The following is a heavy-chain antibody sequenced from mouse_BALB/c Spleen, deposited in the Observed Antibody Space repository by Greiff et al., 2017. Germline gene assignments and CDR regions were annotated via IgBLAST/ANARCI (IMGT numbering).Heavy chain of an antibody. Sequence: QVQLKQSGPGLVAPSQSLSITCTVSGFSLTSYGVHWVRQPPGKGLEWLGVIWAGGSTNYNSALMSRLSISKDNSKSQVFLKMNSLQTDDTAMYYCARDWVGAWFAYWGQGTLVTVSA. V-gene: IGHV2-9*02. CDR3: ARDWVGAWFAY. CDR1: GFSLTSYG. D-gene: IGHD1-1*01. CDR2: IWAGGST. J-gene: IGHJ3*01.